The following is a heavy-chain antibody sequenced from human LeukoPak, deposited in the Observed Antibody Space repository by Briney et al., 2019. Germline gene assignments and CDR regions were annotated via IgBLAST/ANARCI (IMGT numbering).Heavy chain of an antibody. CDR2: TSYDGSDK. V-gene: IGHV3-30*18. CDR1: GFTFNNYG. D-gene: IGHD1-26*01. J-gene: IGHJ2*01. CDR3: AKIATQWELVLSWSFDF. Sequence: PGGSLRLSCAASGFTFNNYGMLWVRQAPGKGLEWVAVTSYDGSDKHHADPVKGRLTSARDKSKNTLYLQMNSLRTEDTAVYYCAKIATQWELVLSWSFDFWGRGTLVTVSS.